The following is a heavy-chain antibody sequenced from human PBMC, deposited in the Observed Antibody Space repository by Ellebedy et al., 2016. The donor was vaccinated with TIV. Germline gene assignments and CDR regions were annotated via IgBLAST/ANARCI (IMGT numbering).Heavy chain of an antibody. V-gene: IGHV4-34*01. J-gene: IGHJ5*02. CDR3: ARARQRYYGSGHKGWFDP. Sequence: SETLSLXXAVYGGSFSGYYWSWIRQPPGKGLEWIGEINHSGSTNYNPSLKSRVTISVDTSKNQFSLKLSSVTAADTAVYYCARARQRYYGSGHKGWFDPWGQGTLVTVSS. D-gene: IGHD3-10*01. CDR1: GGSFSGYY. CDR2: INHSGST.